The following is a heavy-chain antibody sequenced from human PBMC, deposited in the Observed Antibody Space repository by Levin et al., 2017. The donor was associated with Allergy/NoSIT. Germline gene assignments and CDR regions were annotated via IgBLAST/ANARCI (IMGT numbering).Heavy chain of an antibody. CDR3: VSASLIKVVRGGESEIDDYRMDV. J-gene: IGHJ6*04. CDR1: GYMFTTYQ. CDR2: INPSSDTT. V-gene: IGHV1-46*03. Sequence: ASVKVSCKASGYMFTTYQTHWVRQAPGQGLEWLGVINPSSDTTINGQGLQGRVTMTSDTSTNTVHVEVSSLRSDDTAVYYCVSASLIKVVRGGESEIDDYRMDVWGKGTTVTVSS. D-gene: IGHD3-10*01.